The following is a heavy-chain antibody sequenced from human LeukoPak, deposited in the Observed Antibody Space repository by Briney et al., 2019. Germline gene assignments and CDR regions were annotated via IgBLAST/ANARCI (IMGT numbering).Heavy chain of an antibody. CDR2: INHRGDT. D-gene: IGHD1-1*01. CDR3: ARGPTTSETGYFDY. J-gene: IGHJ4*03. Sequence: SETLSLTCAVYGVSFSTYYWSWIRQSPGKGLEWIAEINHRGDTNYNPSVKSRVTMSVDTSKNQFSLKVRSLTAADTAFYYCARGPTTSETGYFDYWGQGTLVTVSS. CDR1: GVSFSTYY. V-gene: IGHV4-34*01.